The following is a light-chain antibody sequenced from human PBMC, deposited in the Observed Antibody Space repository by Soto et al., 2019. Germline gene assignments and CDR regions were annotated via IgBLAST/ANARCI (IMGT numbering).Light chain of an antibody. V-gene: IGKV3-15*01. CDR2: GAS. CDR3: QQYNNWLST. Sequence: EIVMTQSPATLSVSPGERATLSCRASQSVSSNLAWYQQKPGQAPRLLIYGASTRATGNPARFSGSGSGTEFTLTISSLQSEDFAVYYCQQYNNWLSTFGGGTKVELK. CDR1: QSVSSN. J-gene: IGKJ4*01.